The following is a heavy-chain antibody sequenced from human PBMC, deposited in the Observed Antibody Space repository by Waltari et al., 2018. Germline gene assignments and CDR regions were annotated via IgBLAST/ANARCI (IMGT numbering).Heavy chain of an antibody. CDR3: ARVVLSEGNSYDY. CDR2: IRKKTNKDTT. CDR1: GFMFSDYY. Sequence: EVQLVESGGGLVQPGGSLRLSCAASGFMFSDYYMDWVRQAPGKGLEGVGRIRKKTNKDTTESAASVKGSLTISRDDSKNSLYLQMSSLKTEDTAVYYCARVVLSEGNSYDYWGQGTLVTVSS. J-gene: IGHJ4*02. D-gene: IGHD1-7*01. V-gene: IGHV3-72*01.